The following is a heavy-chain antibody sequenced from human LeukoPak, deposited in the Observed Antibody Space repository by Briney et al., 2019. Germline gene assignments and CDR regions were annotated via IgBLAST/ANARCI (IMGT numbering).Heavy chain of an antibody. CDR2: IYYSGST. D-gene: IGHD6-19*01. CDR3: ARLYSSGWYSTSFDY. J-gene: IGHJ4*02. V-gene: IGHV4-39*01. CDR1: GGSISSSSYY. Sequence: SETLSLTCTVSGGSISSSSYYWGWIRQPPGKGLEWIGSIYYSGSTYYNPSLKSRVTISVDTSKNQFSLKLSSVTAADTAVYYCARLYSSGWYSTSFDYWGQGTLVTVSS.